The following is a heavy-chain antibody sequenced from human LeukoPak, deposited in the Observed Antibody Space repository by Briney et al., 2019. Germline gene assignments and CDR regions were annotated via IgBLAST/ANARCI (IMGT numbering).Heavy chain of an antibody. Sequence: GGSLRLSCAASGFTFSSYSMNWVRQAPGKGLEWASTISSGSSYIYYADSVKGRFTISRDNAKNSLYLQMNNLRAEDTAVYYCARTAEHGSGSSSYYYYYGLDVWGQGTTVTVSS. CDR3: ARTAEHGSGSSSYYYYYGLDV. D-gene: IGHD3-10*01. V-gene: IGHV3-21*01. CDR1: GFTFSSYS. J-gene: IGHJ6*02. CDR2: ISSGSSYI.